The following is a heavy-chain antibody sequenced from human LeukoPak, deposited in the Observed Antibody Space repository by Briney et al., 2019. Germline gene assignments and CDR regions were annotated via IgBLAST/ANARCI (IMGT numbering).Heavy chain of an antibody. CDR2: IDWRGNSL. D-gene: IGHD1-1*01. CDR1: GFTFDDYA. CDR3: SKTSSRGFRPGADF. J-gene: IGHJ4*02. Sequence: GGSLRLSCTASGFTFDDYAMHWLRQPPGKGLEWVSGIDWRGNSLAYADSVKGRFTISRDNAKNSLYLQMNNLRPGDTALYYCSKTSSRGFRPGADFWGQGTLVTVPS. V-gene: IGHV3-9*01.